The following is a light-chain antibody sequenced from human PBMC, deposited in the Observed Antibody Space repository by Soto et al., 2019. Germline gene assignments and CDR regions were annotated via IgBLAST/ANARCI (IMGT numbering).Light chain of an antibody. Sequence: QSVLTQPASVSGSPGQSITISCTGTNSDIGGYNSVSWYQQHLGKAPKLMIYDVTNRPSGVSNLFSGSKSGNTASLTISGLQAEDEADYYCSSYTSTSTLVFGGGTKLTVL. CDR1: NSDIGGYNS. J-gene: IGLJ3*02. CDR2: DVT. CDR3: SSYTSTSTLV. V-gene: IGLV2-14*03.